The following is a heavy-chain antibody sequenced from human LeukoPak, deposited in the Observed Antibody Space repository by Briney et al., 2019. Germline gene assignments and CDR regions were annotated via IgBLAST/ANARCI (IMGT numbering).Heavy chain of an antibody. CDR2: INHSGST. V-gene: IGHV4-34*01. CDR3: ARAPPYGTSSVAFDI. CDR1: GGSFSGYY. J-gene: IGHJ3*02. D-gene: IGHD2-2*01. Sequence: KPSETLSLTCAVYGGSFSGYYWSWIRQPPGKGLEWIGEINHSGSTNYNPSLKSRVTISVDTSKNQFSLKLSSVTAADTAVYYCARAPPYGTSSVAFDIWGQGTMVTVSS.